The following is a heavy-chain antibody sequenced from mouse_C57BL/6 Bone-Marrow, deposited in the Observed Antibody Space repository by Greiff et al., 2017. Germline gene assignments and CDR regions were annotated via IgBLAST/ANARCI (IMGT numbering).Heavy chain of an antibody. CDR2: IDPENGDT. CDR3: TTGGTYWYFDV. D-gene: IGHD2-14*01. V-gene: IGHV14-4*01. CDR1: GFNIKDDY. J-gene: IGHJ1*03. Sequence: VQLKQSGAELVRPGASVKLSCTASGFNIKDDYMHWVKQRPEQGLEWIGWIDPENGDTEYASKFQGKATITADTSSNTAYLQLSLTSEDTAVYYFTTGGTYWYFDVWGTGTTVTVSS.